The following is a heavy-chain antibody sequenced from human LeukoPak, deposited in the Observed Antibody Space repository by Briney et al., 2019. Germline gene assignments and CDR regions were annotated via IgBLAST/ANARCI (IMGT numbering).Heavy chain of an antibody. Sequence: ASVKVSCKASGYTFTGYYMHWVRQAPGQGLEWMGWINPNSGGTKYAQKFQGWVTMTRDTSISTAYMELTRLRSDDTAVYYCARVHYHGSGDQVYYYGMDVWGQGTTVTVSS. D-gene: IGHD3-10*01. V-gene: IGHV1-2*04. CDR1: GYTFTGYY. CDR2: INPNSGGT. J-gene: IGHJ6*02. CDR3: ARVHYHGSGDQVYYYGMDV.